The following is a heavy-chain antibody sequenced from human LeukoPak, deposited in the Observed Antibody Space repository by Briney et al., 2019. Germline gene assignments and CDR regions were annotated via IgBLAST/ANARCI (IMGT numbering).Heavy chain of an antibody. V-gene: IGHV4-34*01. CDR1: GGSFSGYY. CDR2: INHSGST. CDR3: AREMDEAGAIDY. Sequence: SETLSLTCAVYGGSFSGYYWSWIRQPPGKGLEWIGEINHSGSTNYNPSLKSRVTISVDTSKNQFSLKLSSVTAADTAVYYCAREMDEAGAIDYWGQGTLVNVSS. D-gene: IGHD5-24*01. J-gene: IGHJ4*02.